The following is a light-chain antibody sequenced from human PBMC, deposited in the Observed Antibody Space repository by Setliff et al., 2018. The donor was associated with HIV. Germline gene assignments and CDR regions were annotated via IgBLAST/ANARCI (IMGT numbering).Light chain of an antibody. CDR1: SSNIGTNY. V-gene: IGLV1-51*02. Sequence: QSALTQPPSVSAAPGQKVTISCSGSSSNIGTNYVSWYQQLPGTAPKLLIYENYNRPSGIPDRFSGSKSGTSATLGITGLQTGDEADYYCGTWDSSLSAVVFGGGTKVTVL. J-gene: IGLJ2*01. CDR2: ENY. CDR3: GTWDSSLSAVV.